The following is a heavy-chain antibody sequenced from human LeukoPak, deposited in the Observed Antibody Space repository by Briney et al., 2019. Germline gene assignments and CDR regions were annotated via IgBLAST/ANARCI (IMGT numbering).Heavy chain of an antibody. CDR1: GGSISSYY. V-gene: IGHV4-59*01. D-gene: IGHD6-13*01. CDR3: ARESVAAAGVYFDY. J-gene: IGHJ4*02. CDR2: IYYSGST. Sequence: SETLSLTCTVSGGSISSYYWSWIRQPPGKGLEWIGYIYYSGSTNYNPSLKSRVTISVDTSKNQFSLKLSSVTAADTAVYYCARESVAAAGVYFDYWGQGTLVTVSS.